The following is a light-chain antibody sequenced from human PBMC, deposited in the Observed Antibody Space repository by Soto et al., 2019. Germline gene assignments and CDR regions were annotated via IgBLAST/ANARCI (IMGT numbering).Light chain of an antibody. J-gene: IGLJ3*02. Sequence: QSVLTQPRSVSGSPGQSVTISCTGTSSDVGGYVYVSWYQQNPDKAPKLMIYDVNKRPSGVPDRFSGSKLGNTASLTISGLQAEDEADYYCCSCAGTYNFVLFGGGTKVTVL. V-gene: IGLV2-11*01. CDR2: DVN. CDR3: CSCAGTYNFVL. CDR1: SSDVGGYVY.